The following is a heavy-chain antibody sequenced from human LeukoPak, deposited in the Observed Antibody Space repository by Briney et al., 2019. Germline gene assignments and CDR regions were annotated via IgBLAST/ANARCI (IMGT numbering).Heavy chain of an antibody. CDR3: AKAVEYYKILTGYAQYYFDY. D-gene: IGHD3-9*01. CDR2: ISGSGGIT. CDR1: GFSFSNYA. Sequence: GGSLRLSCAASGFSFSNYAMSWVRQAPGKGLEWVSAISGSGGITYYADSVKGRFTISRDNSKNTLYLQMNSLRAEDTAVYYCAKAVEYYKILTGYAQYYFDYWGQGTLVTVSS. J-gene: IGHJ4*02. V-gene: IGHV3-23*01.